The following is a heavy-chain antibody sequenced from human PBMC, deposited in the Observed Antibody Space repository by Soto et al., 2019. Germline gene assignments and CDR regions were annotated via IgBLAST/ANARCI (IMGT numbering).Heavy chain of an antibody. D-gene: IGHD5-12*01. CDR3: ARGGRDGYNGYYFDY. CDR2: IYSGGGT. J-gene: IGHJ4*02. CDR1: GFTVSSNY. Sequence: PGGSLRLSCAASGFTVSSNYMSWVRQAPGKGLEWVSVIYSGGGTYYADSVKGRFTISRDNSKNTLYLQMNSLRAEDTAVYYCARGGRDGYNGYYFDYWGQGTLVTVSS. V-gene: IGHV3-53*01.